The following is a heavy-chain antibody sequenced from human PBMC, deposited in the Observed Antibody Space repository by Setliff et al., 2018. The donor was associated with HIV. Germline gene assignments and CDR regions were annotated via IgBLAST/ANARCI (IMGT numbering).Heavy chain of an antibody. V-gene: IGHV4-59*11. CDR2: IYSTGST. Sequence: PSETLSLTCTVSGPSINIHYWSWIRQSPGKGFEWIGYIYSTGSTNYNPSLQSRVTFSMVASRNQFSLKVTSVTAADTAVYYCAKGAGFYGDYTFDHWGQGRQVTVS. J-gene: IGHJ4*02. CDR3: AKGAGFYGDYTFDH. D-gene: IGHD4-17*01. CDR1: GPSINIHY.